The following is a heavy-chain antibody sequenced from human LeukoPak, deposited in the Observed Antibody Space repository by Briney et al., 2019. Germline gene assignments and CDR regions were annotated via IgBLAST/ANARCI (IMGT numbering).Heavy chain of an antibody. V-gene: IGHV1-46*01. D-gene: IGHD6-13*01. J-gene: IGHJ3*02. CDR1: GYTFTSYY. CDR2: INPSGGST. CDR3: ARGGRGAAAGTRIDAFAI. Sequence: GASVKVSCKASGYTFTSYYMHWVRQAPGQGLEWMGIINPSGGSTSYAQKFQGRVTMTRDTSTSTVYMELSSLRSEDTAVYYCARGGRGAAAGTRIDAFAIWGQGTMVTVSS.